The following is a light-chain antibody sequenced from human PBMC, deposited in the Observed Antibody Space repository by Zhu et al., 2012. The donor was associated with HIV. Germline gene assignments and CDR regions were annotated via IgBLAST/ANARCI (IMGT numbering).Light chain of an antibody. CDR3: QQYNDWPRT. CDR2: AES. CDR1: QTVSYN. Sequence: EIVMTQSPATLSVSPGERARLSCRASQTVSYNLAWYQQKPGQAPRLLMYAESTRATDIPARFSGSGSGTEFTLTISSVQSEDFGVYYCQQYNDWPRTFGQGTKVEMK. V-gene: IGKV3-15*01. J-gene: IGKJ1*01.